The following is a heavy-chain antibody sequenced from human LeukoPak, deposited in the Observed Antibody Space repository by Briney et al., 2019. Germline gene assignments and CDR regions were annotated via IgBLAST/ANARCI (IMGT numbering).Heavy chain of an antibody. CDR2: INHSGST. D-gene: IGHD3-10*01. Sequence: PSETLSLTCAVYGGSFSGYYWSWIRQPPGKGLEWIGEINHSGSTNYNPSLKSRVTISVDTSKNQFSLKLSSVTAADTAVYYCARHSPGYGSGSYLRYWGQGTLVTVSS. J-gene: IGHJ4*02. CDR1: GGSFSGYY. CDR3: ARHSPGYGSGSYLRY. V-gene: IGHV4-34*01.